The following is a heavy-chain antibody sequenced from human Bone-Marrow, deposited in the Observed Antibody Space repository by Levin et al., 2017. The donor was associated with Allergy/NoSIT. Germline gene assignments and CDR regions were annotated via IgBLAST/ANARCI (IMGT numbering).Heavy chain of an antibody. CDR1: GFTFSSYG. CDR3: APQRAAGKLRPANWFDP. CDR2: ISYDGSNK. D-gene: IGHD6-13*01. J-gene: IGHJ5*02. V-gene: IGHV3-30*03. Sequence: GGSLRLSCAASGFTFSSYGMHWVRQAPGKGLEWVAVISYDGSNKYYADSVKGRFTISRDNSKNTLYLQMNSLRAEDTAVYYCAPQRAAGKLRPANWFDPWGQGTLVTVSS.